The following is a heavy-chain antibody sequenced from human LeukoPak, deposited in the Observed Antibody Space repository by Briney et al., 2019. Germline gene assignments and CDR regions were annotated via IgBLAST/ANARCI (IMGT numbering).Heavy chain of an antibody. Sequence: GRSLRLSCAASGFTFSSYAMHWVRQAPGKGLEWVAVISYDESNKYYADSVKGRFTISRDNSKNTLYLQMNSLRAEDTAVYYCARDVGGYSYGFDYWGQGTLVTVSS. J-gene: IGHJ4*02. CDR3: ARDVGGYSYGFDY. CDR2: ISYDESNK. D-gene: IGHD5-18*01. CDR1: GFTFSSYA. V-gene: IGHV3-30-3*01.